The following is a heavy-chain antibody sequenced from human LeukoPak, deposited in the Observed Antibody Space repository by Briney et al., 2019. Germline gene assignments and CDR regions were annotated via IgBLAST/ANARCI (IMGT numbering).Heavy chain of an antibody. V-gene: IGHV4-39*01. CDR3: ARQTNPIYSNFDY. D-gene: IGHD2-21*01. J-gene: IGHJ4*02. Sequence: SETLSLTCTVSGGSIISTTYYWGWIRQPPGKGLEWIGTIYYSGTTFYNPSLKSRVTMSVDTSKNQFSLKLSSVTAADTAVYYCARQTNPIYSNFDYWGQGTLVTVSS. CDR2: IYYSGTT. CDR1: GGSIISTTYY.